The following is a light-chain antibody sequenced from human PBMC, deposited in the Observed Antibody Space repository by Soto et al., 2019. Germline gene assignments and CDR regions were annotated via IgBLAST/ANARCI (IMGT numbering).Light chain of an antibody. J-gene: IGLJ2*01. Sequence: QSALTQPPSVSGAPGQRVTISCTGSSSNIGAGYDVHWYQQLPGTAPQLLIYGVTNRPSGVPDRFSGSKSGTSASLAITGLQAEDEADYYCQSYDSSLSGSGVFGGGTKLTVL. V-gene: IGLV1-40*01. CDR1: SSNIGAGYD. CDR2: GVT. CDR3: QSYDSSLSGSGV.